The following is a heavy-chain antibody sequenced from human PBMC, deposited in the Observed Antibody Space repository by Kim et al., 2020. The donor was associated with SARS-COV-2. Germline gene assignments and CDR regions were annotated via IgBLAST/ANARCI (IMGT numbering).Heavy chain of an antibody. CDR1: GYTFTSYA. Sequence: ASVKVSCKASGYTFTSYAMNWVRQAPGQRLEWMGWINAGNGNTKYSQKFQGRVTITRDTSASTAYMELSSLRSEDTAVYYCARGQLRFLEWSENWFDPWGQGTLVTVSS. CDR3: ARGQLRFLEWSENWFDP. D-gene: IGHD3-3*01. J-gene: IGHJ5*02. V-gene: IGHV1-3*01. CDR2: INAGNGNT.